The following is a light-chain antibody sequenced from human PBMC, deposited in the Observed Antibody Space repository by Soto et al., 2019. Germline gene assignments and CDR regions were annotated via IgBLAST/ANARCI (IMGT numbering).Light chain of an antibody. CDR3: QQYKGYSLT. V-gene: IGKV1-5*01. CDR2: DAS. J-gene: IGKJ4*01. CDR1: QSISKY. Sequence: DIQMTQSPFSLSASVGDRVTITCRASQSISKYLIWYQLKPGKAPKLLIYDASGLESGVPSRFSGSGLGTEFTLTISSLQPDDFATYYCQQYKGYSLTFGGGTKVDIK.